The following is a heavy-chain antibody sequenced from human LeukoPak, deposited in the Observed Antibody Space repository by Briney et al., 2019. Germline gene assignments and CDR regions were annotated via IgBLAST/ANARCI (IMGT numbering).Heavy chain of an antibody. D-gene: IGHD3-10*01. CDR2: INPNSGGT. CDR3: ASAAFGELLSLDY. Sequence: ASVKVSCKASGYTFTGYYMHWVRQAPGQGLEWMGWINPNSGGTNYAQKFQGRVTMTRDTSIRTAYMELSRLRSDDTAVYYCASAAFGELLSLDYWGQGTLVTVSS. CDR1: GYTFTGYY. V-gene: IGHV1-2*02. J-gene: IGHJ4*02.